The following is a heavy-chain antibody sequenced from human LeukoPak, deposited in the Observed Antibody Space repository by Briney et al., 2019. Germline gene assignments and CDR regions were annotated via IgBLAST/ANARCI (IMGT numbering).Heavy chain of an antibody. J-gene: IGHJ4*02. Sequence: GGSLRLSCAASGFTFDDYAMHWVRQAPGKGLEWVSLISGSGGSTYYADSVKGRFTISRDNSKNTLYLQMNSLRAEDTVVYYCAGQRAGTVIDYWGQGTLVTVSS. D-gene: IGHD6-13*01. CDR1: GFTFDDYA. V-gene: IGHV3-23*01. CDR3: AGQRAGTVIDY. CDR2: ISGSGGST.